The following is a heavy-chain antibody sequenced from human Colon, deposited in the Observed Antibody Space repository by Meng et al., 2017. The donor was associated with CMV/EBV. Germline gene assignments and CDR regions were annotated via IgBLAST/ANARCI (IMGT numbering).Heavy chain of an antibody. D-gene: IGHD2-21*02. CDR2: ISGTSDYI. CDR1: GFTFSDHS. V-gene: IGHV3-21*01. J-gene: IGHJ4*02. Sequence: SGFTFSDHSMIWVRQAPGKGLEWVSAISGTSDYIYYAASVKGRFTTSRDNAKNSAYLQINSLRAEDTAVYFCTTRYCSGGDCSSPLKYWGQGTLVTVSS. CDR3: TTRYCSGGDCSSPLKY.